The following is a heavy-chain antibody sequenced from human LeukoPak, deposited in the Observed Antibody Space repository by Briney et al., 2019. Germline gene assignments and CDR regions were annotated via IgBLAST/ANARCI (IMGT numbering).Heavy chain of an antibody. CDR1: GGSITGYY. Sequence: KASETLSLTCTVSGGSITGYYWTWIRQPAGKGLEWIGRVSDTGRAYYNPSLERRVTISLDTSNNRFSLKVTSVTAADTAVYYCAKGTDITPISGYYSFVYWGQGTLVSVSS. CDR2: VSDTGRA. D-gene: IGHD5-12*01. CDR3: AKGTDITPISGYYSFVY. J-gene: IGHJ4*02. V-gene: IGHV4-4*07.